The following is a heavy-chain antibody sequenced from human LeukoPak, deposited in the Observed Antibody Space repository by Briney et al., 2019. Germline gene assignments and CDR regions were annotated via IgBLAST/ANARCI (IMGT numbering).Heavy chain of an antibody. V-gene: IGHV1-69*05. J-gene: IGHJ5*02. CDR2: IIPIFGTA. CDR1: GGTFSSYA. CDR3: ARGAVAGTVDWFDP. D-gene: IGHD6-19*01. Sequence: GASVKVSCKASGGTFSSYAISWVRQAPGQGLEWMGGIIPIFGTANYAQKFQGRATITTDESTSTAYMELSSLRSEDTAVYYCARGAVAGTVDWFDPWGQGTLVTVSS.